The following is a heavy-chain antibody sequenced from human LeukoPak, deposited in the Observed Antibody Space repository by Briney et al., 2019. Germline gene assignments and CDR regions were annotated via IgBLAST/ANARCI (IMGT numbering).Heavy chain of an antibody. CDR1: GGSISSYY. Sequence: SETLSLTCTVSGGSISSYYWSWIRQPPGKGLEWIGYIYYSGSTNYNPSLKSRVTISVDTSKNQFSLKLGSVTAADTAVYYCAREDGGADYWGQGTLVTVSS. J-gene: IGHJ4*02. CDR2: IYYSGST. CDR3: AREDGGADY. V-gene: IGHV4-59*01. D-gene: IGHD4-23*01.